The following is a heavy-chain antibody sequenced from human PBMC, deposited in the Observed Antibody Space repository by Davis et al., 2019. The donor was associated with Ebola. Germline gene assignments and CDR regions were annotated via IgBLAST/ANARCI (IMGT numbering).Heavy chain of an antibody. CDR3: ARVLAARPWYFDL. J-gene: IGHJ2*01. V-gene: IGHV3-48*04. CDR1: GFTFSSYS. CDR2: ISSGSVTI. Sequence: GESLKISCVASGFTFSSYSMNWVRQAPGKGLEWVSYISSGSVTIYYADSVKGRFTISRDNAKNTLYLQMNSLRAEDTAVYYCARVLAARPWYFDLWGRGTLVTVSS. D-gene: IGHD6-6*01.